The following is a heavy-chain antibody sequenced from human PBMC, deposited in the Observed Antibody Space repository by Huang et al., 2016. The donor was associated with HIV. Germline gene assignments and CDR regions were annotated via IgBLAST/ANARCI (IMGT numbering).Heavy chain of an antibody. CDR1: GYIFANYG. J-gene: IGHJ4*02. D-gene: IGHD6-13*01. Sequence: QVQVVQSGPEVKKPGAYVTVSCKSSGYIFANYGISWVRQAPGQGLEWMGRSSTCNGNTNYIQTCQDRVTMTTDISSSTADLELRILRSYDTAVYFCTRDSPSITGAATFDYWGQGTLVTVSS. CDR2: SSTCNGNT. V-gene: IGHV1-18*01. CDR3: TRDSPSITGAATFDY.